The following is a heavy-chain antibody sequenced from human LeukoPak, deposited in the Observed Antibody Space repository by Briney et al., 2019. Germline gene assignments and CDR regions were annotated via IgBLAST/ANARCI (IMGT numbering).Heavy chain of an antibody. CDR3: ARERLRFLEWLSREGYFDY. D-gene: IGHD3-3*01. Sequence: ASVKVSCKASGYTFTSYDINWVRQATGQGLEWMGWMNPNSGNTGYAQKFQGRVTMTRNTSISTAYMELSSLRSEDTAVYYCARERLRFLEWLSREGYFDYWGQGTLVTVSS. V-gene: IGHV1-8*01. CDR2: MNPNSGNT. J-gene: IGHJ4*02. CDR1: GYTFTSYD.